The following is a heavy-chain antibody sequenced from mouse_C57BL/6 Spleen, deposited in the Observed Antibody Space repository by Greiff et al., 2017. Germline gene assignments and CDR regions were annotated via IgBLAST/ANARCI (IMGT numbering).Heavy chain of an antibody. D-gene: IGHD1-1*01. CDR3: ARWDYYGSSHYFAY. V-gene: IGHV1-26*01. Sequence: VQLQQSGPELVKPGASVKISCKASGYTFTDYYMNWVKQSHGKSLEWIGDINPNNGGTSYNQKFKGKSTLTVDKSSSTAYMELRSLTSEDSAFYDCARWDYYGSSHYFAYWGQGTTLTVSS. J-gene: IGHJ2*01. CDR1: GYTFTDYY. CDR2: INPNNGGT.